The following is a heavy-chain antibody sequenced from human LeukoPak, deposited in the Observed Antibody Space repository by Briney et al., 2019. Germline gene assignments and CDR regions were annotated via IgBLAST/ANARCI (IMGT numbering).Heavy chain of an antibody. CDR2: IYTSGST. Sequence: SQTLSLTCTVSGGSISSYYWSWIRQPAGKGLEWIGRIYTSGSTNYNPSLKSRVTMPVDTSKNQFSLKLSSVTAADTAVYYRAREGLGSSGSYLLFDSWGQGTLVTVSS. V-gene: IGHV4-4*07. CDR3: AREGLGSSGSYLLFDS. D-gene: IGHD3-22*01. J-gene: IGHJ4*02. CDR1: GGSISSYY.